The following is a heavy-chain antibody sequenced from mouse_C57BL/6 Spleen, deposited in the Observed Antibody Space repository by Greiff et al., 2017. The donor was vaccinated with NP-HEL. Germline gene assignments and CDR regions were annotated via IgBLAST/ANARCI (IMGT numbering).Heavy chain of an antibody. CDR3: ARDDGVTTTWFAY. D-gene: IGHD2-2*01. J-gene: IGHJ3*01. V-gene: IGHV5-4*01. CDR2: ISDGGSYT. Sequence: EVKVVESGGGLVKPGGSLKLSCAASGFTFSSYAMSWVRQTPEKRLEWVATISDGGSYTYYPDNVKGRFTISRDNAKNNLYLQMSHLKSEDTAMYYCARDDGVTTTWFAYWGQGTLVTVSA. CDR1: GFTFSSYA.